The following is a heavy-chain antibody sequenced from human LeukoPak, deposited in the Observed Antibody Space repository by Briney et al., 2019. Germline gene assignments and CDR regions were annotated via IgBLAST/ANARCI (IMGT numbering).Heavy chain of an antibody. Sequence: KPSETLSLTCKVSADSISDYDWSWIRQPAGKGLEWIGRISDSGSIIYNPSLKSRITMSVHTTNKRLSLKLSSVPAAATAVYYCAINLMAMTDVWGKGTKVTVSS. V-gene: IGHV4-4*07. CDR1: ADSISDYD. CDR3: AINLMAMTDV. J-gene: IGHJ6*04. D-gene: IGHD5-24*01. CDR2: ISDSGSI.